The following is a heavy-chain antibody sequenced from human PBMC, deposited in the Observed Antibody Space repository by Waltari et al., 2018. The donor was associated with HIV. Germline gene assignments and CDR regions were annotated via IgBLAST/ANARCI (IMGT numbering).Heavy chain of an antibody. V-gene: IGHV4-59*08. CDR1: GGSVTNYY. CDR3: ARHSGSMGGAFDV. Sequence: QLQLQESGPGLAKPSETLSLTCTVSGGSVTNYYWSWIRQPPGKGLEWIGYLYHSGSTNYNPPLKSRGTTSVDTSKNRFSLNLTSVTAADTAVYYCARHSGSMGGAFDVWGQGTKVTVSS. D-gene: IGHD3-10*01. J-gene: IGHJ3*01. CDR2: LYHSGST.